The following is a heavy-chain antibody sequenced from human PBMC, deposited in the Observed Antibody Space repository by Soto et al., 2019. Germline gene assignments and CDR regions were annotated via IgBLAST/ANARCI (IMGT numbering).Heavy chain of an antibody. CDR3: AKLGIVVVPAPPNWFDP. Sequence: GGSLRLSCAASGFTFSSYAMSWVRQAPGKGLEWVSAISGSGGSTYYADSVKGRFTISRDNSKNTLYLQMNSLRAEDTAVYYCAKLGIVVVPAPPNWFDPWGQGTLVTVSS. D-gene: IGHD2-2*01. CDR2: ISGSGGST. V-gene: IGHV3-23*01. J-gene: IGHJ5*02. CDR1: GFTFSSYA.